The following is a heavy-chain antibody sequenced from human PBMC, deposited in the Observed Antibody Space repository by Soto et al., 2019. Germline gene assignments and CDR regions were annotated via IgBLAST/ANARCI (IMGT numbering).Heavy chain of an antibody. J-gene: IGHJ5*02. Sequence: PWGSLTLSCAASGFPFSNAWMSWVRQAPGKGLEWVSAISSNGAYIYYADSVRGRFTTSRDNAENSVYLQMNSLTVEETDVYYCARDAGRVSSSVGWFDPWGQGAMVTVSS. D-gene: IGHD1-26*01. CDR2: ISSNGAYI. CDR1: GFPFSNAW. CDR3: ARDAGRVSSSVGWFDP. V-gene: IGHV3-21*01.